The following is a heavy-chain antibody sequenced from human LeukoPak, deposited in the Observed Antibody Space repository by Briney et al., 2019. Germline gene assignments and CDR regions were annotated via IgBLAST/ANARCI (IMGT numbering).Heavy chain of an antibody. V-gene: IGHV3-23*01. CDR3: AKEFGSGYFDY. D-gene: IGHD6-19*01. CDR1: GFAFSSYA. CDR2: ISNSGGGT. Sequence: GGSLRLSCAASGFAFSSYAMTWVRQAPGKGLEWVSAISNSGGGTYYADSVKGRLTISRDNSKNTLYLQMNSLRAEDTAVYFCAKEFGSGYFDYWGQGTLVTVSS. J-gene: IGHJ4*02.